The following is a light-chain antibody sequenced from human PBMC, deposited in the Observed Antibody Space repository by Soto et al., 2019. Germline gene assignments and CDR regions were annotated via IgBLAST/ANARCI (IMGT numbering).Light chain of an antibody. V-gene: IGLV1-44*01. CDR1: SSNIGTNT. CDR3: AAWDNSLNARL. Sequence: QSVLTQPPSTSGTPGQWVSISCSGSSSNIGTNTVNWYQQLPGAAPKVLIYSNDQRPSGVPDRFSGSKSGTSASLAISGLQSEDEADYYCAAWDNSLNARLFGGGTKLTVL. J-gene: IGLJ3*02. CDR2: SND.